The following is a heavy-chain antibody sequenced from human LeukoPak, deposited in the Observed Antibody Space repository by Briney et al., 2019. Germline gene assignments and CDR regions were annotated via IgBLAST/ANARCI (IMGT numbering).Heavy chain of an antibody. D-gene: IGHD2-2*01. J-gene: IGHJ4*02. Sequence: ASVKVSCKASGYTFTDYYMHWVRQAPEQGPEWMGWMNPISGGTIYAQKFQGRVTMTRDTSISTAYMELSSLRYDDTAVYYCARDIRLVPAAREVDYWGQGTLVTVSS. V-gene: IGHV1-2*02. CDR2: MNPISGGT. CDR1: GYTFTDYY. CDR3: ARDIRLVPAAREVDY.